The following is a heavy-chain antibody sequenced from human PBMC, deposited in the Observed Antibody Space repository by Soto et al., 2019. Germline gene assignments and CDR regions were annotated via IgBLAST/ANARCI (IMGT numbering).Heavy chain of an antibody. Sequence: HPGGSLRLSCAASGFTFSSYWMSWVRQAPGKGLEWVANIKQDGSEKYYVDSVKGRFTISRDNAKNSLYLQMNSLRAEDTAVYYCASLATVTGGYYYGMDVWGQGTTVTVSS. J-gene: IGHJ6*02. CDR1: GFTFSSYW. V-gene: IGHV3-7*01. CDR3: ASLATVTGGYYYGMDV. CDR2: IKQDGSEK. D-gene: IGHD4-17*01.